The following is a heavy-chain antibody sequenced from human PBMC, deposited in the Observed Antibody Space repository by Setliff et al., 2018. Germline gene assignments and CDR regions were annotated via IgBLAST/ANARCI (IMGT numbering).Heavy chain of an antibody. CDR3: ARRETYYNFWSGYYAY. CDR1: GGSISSSSYY. V-gene: IGHV4-39*07. Sequence: PSETLSLTSTVSGGSISSSSYYWGWIRQPPGKGLEWIGSIYYSGSTYYNPSLKSRVTISVDTSKNQFSLKLSSVTAADTAVYYCARRETYYNFWSGYYAYWGQGTLVTVSS. J-gene: IGHJ4*02. CDR2: IYYSGST. D-gene: IGHD3-3*01.